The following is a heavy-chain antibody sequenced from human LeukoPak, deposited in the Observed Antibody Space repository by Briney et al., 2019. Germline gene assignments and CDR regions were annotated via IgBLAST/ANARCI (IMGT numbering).Heavy chain of an antibody. J-gene: IGHJ4*02. V-gene: IGHV3-7*01. Sequence: PGGSLRLSCAASGFTFSSYWMSWVRQAPGKGLEWVANIKQDGSEKYYVDSVKGRFTISRDNAKNSLYLQMNSLRAEDAAVYYCASNSGSYFGYPGTFDSWGQGTLVTVSS. CDR3: ASNSGSYFGYPGTFDS. CDR2: IKQDGSEK. D-gene: IGHD1-26*01. CDR1: GFTFSSYW.